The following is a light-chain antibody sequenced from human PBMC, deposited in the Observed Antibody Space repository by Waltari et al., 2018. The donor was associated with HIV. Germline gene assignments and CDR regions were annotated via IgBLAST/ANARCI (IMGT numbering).Light chain of an antibody. CDR1: QSVNTY. V-gene: IGKV3-11*01. CDR3: QQRANLPRRVT. J-gene: IGKJ4*01. CDR2: DSS. Sequence: EIVLTQYPATLSLSPGQRAALPCRATQSVNTYLVWYQQKPGQPPRLLIYDSSIKAPGIPARFSGSGSGTDFTLTSSSLEPEDSATYYCQQRANLPRRVTFGGGTKVEI.